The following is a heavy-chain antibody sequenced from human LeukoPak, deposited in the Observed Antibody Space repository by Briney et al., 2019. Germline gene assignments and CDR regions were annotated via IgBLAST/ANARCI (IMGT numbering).Heavy chain of an antibody. Sequence: GGSLRLSCSASGFTFSSYGMHWVRHAPGKGLEYVSGISDNGGSTYSADSVKGRFTISRDNSKNTLYLQMSSLRGEDTAVYYCVKDCSGSYAFDYWGQGTLVTVSS. J-gene: IGHJ4*02. CDR2: ISDNGGST. CDR3: VKDCSGSYAFDY. D-gene: IGHD1-26*01. CDR1: GFTFSSYG. V-gene: IGHV3-64D*09.